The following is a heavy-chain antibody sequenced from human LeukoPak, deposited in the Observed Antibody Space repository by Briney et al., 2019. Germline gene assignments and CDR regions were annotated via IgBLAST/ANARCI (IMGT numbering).Heavy chain of an antibody. V-gene: IGHV4-4*07. Sequence: GSLRLSCAASGFTFSDYYWSWIRQPAGKGLEWIGRIYTSGSTNYNPSLKSRVTISVDTSKNQFSLKLSSVTAADTAVYYCAREYDFWSGYPRSDAFDIWGQGTMVTVSS. CDR1: GFTFSDYY. CDR3: AREYDFWSGYPRSDAFDI. D-gene: IGHD3-3*01. CDR2: IYTSGST. J-gene: IGHJ3*02.